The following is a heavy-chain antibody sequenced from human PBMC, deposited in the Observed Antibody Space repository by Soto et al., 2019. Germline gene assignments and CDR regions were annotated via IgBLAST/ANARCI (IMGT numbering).Heavy chain of an antibody. Sequence: QVQLVQSGAEVKKPGSSVKVSCKASGGTFSSYAISWVRQAPGQGLEWMGGIIPIFGTANYAQKFQGRVTITADESTSTAYKELSSLRSEDTAVYYCARDTASSGYSHMEFDYWGQGTQVTVSS. J-gene: IGHJ4*02. V-gene: IGHV1-69*01. CDR1: GGTFSSYA. D-gene: IGHD3-22*01. CDR3: ARDTASSGYSHMEFDY. CDR2: IIPIFGTA.